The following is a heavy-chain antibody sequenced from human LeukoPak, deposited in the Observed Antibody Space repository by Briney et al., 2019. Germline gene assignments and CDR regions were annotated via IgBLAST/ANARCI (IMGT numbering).Heavy chain of an antibody. CDR1: GGSLIGYY. CDR3: ARARSGWYFDY. J-gene: IGHJ4*02. V-gene: IGHV4-4*07. D-gene: IGHD6-19*01. CDR2: ISSSGST. Sequence: SETLSLTCTISGGSLIGYYWTWIRQPAGKGLEWIGRISSSGSTNYNPSLKSRVTMSVDTSKNQVSLRLSSVTAADTAVYYCARARSGWYFDYWGQGNLVTVSS.